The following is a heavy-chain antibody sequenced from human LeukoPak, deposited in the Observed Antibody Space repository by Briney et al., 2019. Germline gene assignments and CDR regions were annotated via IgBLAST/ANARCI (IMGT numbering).Heavy chain of an antibody. J-gene: IGHJ4*02. V-gene: IGHV4-39*01. CDR1: GGSISSSSYY. CDR2: IYYSGST. CDR3: ARLKAVAGRDFDY. Sequence: SETLSLTCTVSGGSISSSSYYWGWIRRPPGKGLEWIGSIYYSGSTYYNPSLKSRVTISVDTSKNQFTLKLSSVTAADTAVYYCARLKAVAGRDFDYWGQGTLVTVSS. D-gene: IGHD6-19*01.